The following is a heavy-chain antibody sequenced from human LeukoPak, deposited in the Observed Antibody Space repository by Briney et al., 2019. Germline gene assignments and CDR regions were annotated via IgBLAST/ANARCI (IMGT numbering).Heavy chain of an antibody. CDR2: INHSGST. CDR3: AREKYGDYDRNWFDP. CDR1: GGSFSGYY. V-gene: IGHV4-34*01. Sequence: PSETLSLTCAVYGGSFSGYYWSWIRQPPGKGLEWIGEINHSGSTNYNPSLKSRVTISVDTSKNQFSLKLSSVTAADTAVYYCAREKYGDYDRNWFDPWGQGTLVTVSS. J-gene: IGHJ5*02. D-gene: IGHD4-17*01.